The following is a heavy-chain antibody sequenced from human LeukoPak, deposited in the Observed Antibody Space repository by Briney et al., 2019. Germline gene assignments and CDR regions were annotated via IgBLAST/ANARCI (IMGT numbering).Heavy chain of an antibody. CDR2: ISWNSGSI. D-gene: IGHD4-17*01. Sequence: GGSLRLSCAASGFTFDNYAMHWVRQAPGKGLEWVSGISWNSGSIGYADSVKGRFTISRDNAKNSLYLQMNSLRAEDTALYYCAKDNGHGDLYCYYGMDVWGQGTTVTVSS. CDR3: AKDNGHGDLYCYYGMDV. J-gene: IGHJ6*02. V-gene: IGHV3-9*01. CDR1: GFTFDNYA.